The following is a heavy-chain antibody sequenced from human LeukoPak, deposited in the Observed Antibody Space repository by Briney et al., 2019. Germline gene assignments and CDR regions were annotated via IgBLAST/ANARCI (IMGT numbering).Heavy chain of an antibody. V-gene: IGHV4-4*07. J-gene: IGHJ3*02. CDR2: IYTSGST. CDR1: GGSISSYY. CDR3: ARDRDSSSWYGSDAFDI. Sequence: SETLSLTCTVSGGSISSYYWSWIRQPAGKGLEWIGRIYTSGSTNYNPSLKSRVTMSVDTSKNQFSLKLSSVTAADTAVYYCARDRDSSSWYGSDAFDIWGQGTMVTVSS. D-gene: IGHD6-13*01.